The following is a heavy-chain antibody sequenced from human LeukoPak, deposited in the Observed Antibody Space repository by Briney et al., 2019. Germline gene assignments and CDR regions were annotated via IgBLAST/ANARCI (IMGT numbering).Heavy chain of an antibody. J-gene: IGHJ4*02. Sequence: ASVKVSCKASGYSFTGYYIHWVRQAPGQGLEWMGCINPNNGDTNFAQKFQGGVTLTRDTSISTTYLELSSLRSDDTAVYYCARANTIFAVILWYWGQGALVTVSS. D-gene: IGHD3-3*01. CDR3: ARANTIFAVILWY. CDR1: GYSFTGYY. V-gene: IGHV1-2*02. CDR2: INPNNGDT.